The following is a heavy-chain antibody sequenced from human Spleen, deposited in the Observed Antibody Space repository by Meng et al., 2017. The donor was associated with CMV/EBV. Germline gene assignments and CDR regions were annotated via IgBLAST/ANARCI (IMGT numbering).Heavy chain of an antibody. V-gene: IGHV1-8*01. CDR2: MNPNSGNT. Sequence: SCKASGYTFTSYGINWVRQATGQGLEWMGWMNPNSGNTGYAQKFQGRVTITRNTSISTAYMELRSLRSDDTAVYYCARSITIFQIDFWGQGTLVTVSS. J-gene: IGHJ4*02. CDR1: GYTFTSYG. D-gene: IGHD3-3*01. CDR3: ARSITIFQIDF.